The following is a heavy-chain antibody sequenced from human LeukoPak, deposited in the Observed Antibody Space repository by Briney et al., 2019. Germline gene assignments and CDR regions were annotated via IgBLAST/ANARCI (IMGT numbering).Heavy chain of an antibody. J-gene: IGHJ4*02. Sequence: KPSETLSLTCTVPGGSISSSSYYWGSSRLPPRTWQEWIGSIYYSGSTYYNPSLKSRVTISVDTSKNQFSLKLSSVTAADTAVYYCARHVPFIGVAYFDYWGQGTLVTVSS. CDR2: IYYSGST. D-gene: IGHD2-21*01. V-gene: IGHV4-39*01. CDR3: ARHVPFIGVAYFDY. CDR1: GGSISSSSYY.